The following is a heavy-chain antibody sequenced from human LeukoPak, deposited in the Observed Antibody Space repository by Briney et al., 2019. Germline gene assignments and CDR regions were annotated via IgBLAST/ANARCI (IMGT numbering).Heavy chain of an antibody. D-gene: IGHD6-19*01. V-gene: IGHV4-38-2*02. Sequence: SETLSLTCTVSGYFISSGYYWGWIRQPPGKGLQGIGSIHHSGSTYYNPSLKSRVTISVDTSKNQFSLKLSSVTAADTAVYYCARTSSSGLVGGYYFDYWGQGTLVTVSS. CDR1: GYFISSGYY. CDR3: ARTSSSGLVGGYYFDY. J-gene: IGHJ4*02. CDR2: IHHSGST.